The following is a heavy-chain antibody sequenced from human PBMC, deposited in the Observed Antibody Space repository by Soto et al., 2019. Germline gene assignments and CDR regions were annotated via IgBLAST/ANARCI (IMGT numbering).Heavy chain of an antibody. D-gene: IGHD2-2*01. CDR1: GFTFSTYA. CDR3: AKETVLPALEDN. V-gene: IGHV3-23*01. CDR2: ISPNGDAT. J-gene: IGHJ4*02. Sequence: PGGSLRLSCAASGFTFSTYAMSWVRQAPGKGLEWVSAISPNGDATYYADSVKGRFTISRDNSRNTLYLQMNSLKADDTAVYYCAKETVLPALEDNWGKGNLVIVSS.